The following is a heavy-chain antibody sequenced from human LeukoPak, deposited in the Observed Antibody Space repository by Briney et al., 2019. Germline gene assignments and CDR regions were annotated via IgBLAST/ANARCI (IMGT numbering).Heavy chain of an antibody. CDR2: ISGDGGYT. CDR3: GRDLGGNFDH. Sequence: GGSLRLSCAASGFTFSAYWMHWVRRAPGKGLVWVSRISGDGGYTTYADSVKGRFTISRDNAKTTLYLQMNSLRAEDTAVYYCGRDLGGNFDHWGQGTLVTVSS. D-gene: IGHD2-15*01. V-gene: IGHV3-74*01. CDR1: GFTFSAYW. J-gene: IGHJ4*02.